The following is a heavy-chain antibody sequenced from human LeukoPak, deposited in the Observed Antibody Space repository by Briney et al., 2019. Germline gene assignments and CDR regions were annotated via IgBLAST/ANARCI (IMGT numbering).Heavy chain of an antibody. CDR3: ALIAVAGTVVRRPFDY. J-gene: IGHJ4*02. Sequence: GASVKVSCKASGYTFTGYYMHWVRQAPGQGLEWMGRINPNSGGTNYAQKFQGRVTMTRDTSISTAYMELSRLRSDDTAVYCCALIAVAGTVVRRPFDYWGQGTLVTVSS. V-gene: IGHV1-2*06. CDR2: INPNSGGT. CDR1: GYTFTGYY. D-gene: IGHD6-19*01.